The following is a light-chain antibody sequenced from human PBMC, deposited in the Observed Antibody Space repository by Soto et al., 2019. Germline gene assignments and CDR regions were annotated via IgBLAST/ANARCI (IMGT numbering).Light chain of an antibody. Sequence: QSLLTQPASGSGSPGQSITISCTGRSSDFVNHNLVSWYQHHPGKAPKLMIYEGSKRPSGGSNRFSGSKSDNTASLTTSGLQAEVEAHYYCCSYAGINTCYDIATGTKGPVL. CDR1: SSDFVNHNL. CDR2: EGS. V-gene: IGLV2-23*01. J-gene: IGLJ1*01. CDR3: CSYAGINTCYD.